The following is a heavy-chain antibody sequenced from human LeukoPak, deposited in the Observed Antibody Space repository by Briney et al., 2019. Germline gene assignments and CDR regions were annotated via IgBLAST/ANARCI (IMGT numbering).Heavy chain of an antibody. J-gene: IGHJ4*02. CDR1: GFTFSSFA. D-gene: IGHD3-22*01. CDR2: ISFDGSDK. CDR3: ARDLDSSGYYYAY. V-gene: IGHV3-30*04. Sequence: GGSLRLSRAASGFTFSSFAMHWVRQARGKGLEWVAVISFDGSDKYYAEAVKGRFTISRDNSENTVYLQMNSLRAEDTAVYYCARDLDSSGYYYAYWGQGSLVTVSS.